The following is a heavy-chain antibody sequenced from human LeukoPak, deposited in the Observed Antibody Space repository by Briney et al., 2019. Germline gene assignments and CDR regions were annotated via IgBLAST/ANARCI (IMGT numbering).Heavy chain of an antibody. CDR3: ARDCCDFWSGYYDDY. J-gene: IGHJ4*02. V-gene: IGHV3-21*01. CDR1: GFTFSGYS. D-gene: IGHD3-3*01. CDR2: ISSSSSYI. Sequence: GGSLRLSCAASGFTFSGYSMNWVRQAPGKGLEWVSSISSSSSYIYYADSVKGRFTISRDNAKNSLYLQMNSLRAEDTAVYYCARDCCDFWSGYYDDYWGQGTLVTVSS.